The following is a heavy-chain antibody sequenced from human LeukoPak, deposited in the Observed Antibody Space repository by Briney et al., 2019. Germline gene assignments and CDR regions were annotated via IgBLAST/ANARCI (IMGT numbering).Heavy chain of an antibody. J-gene: IGHJ5*02. D-gene: IGHD2-2*01. CDR2: IIPIFGTA. CDR1: GGTFSSYA. CDR3: ARDLHCCSSTSCWSRGWFNP. V-gene: IGHV1-69*13. Sequence: VASVKVSCKASGGTFSSYAISWVRQAPGQGLEWMGGIIPIFGTANYAQKFQGRVTITADESTSTAYMELSSLRSEDTAVYYCARDLHCCSSTSCWSRGWFNPWGQGTLVTVSS.